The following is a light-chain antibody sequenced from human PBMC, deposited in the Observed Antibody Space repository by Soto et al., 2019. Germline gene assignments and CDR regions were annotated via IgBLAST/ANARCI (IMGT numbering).Light chain of an antibody. CDR3: QQYYDYPPLI. V-gene: IGKV3-15*01. Sequence: EILMTQSPATLSVSPGERATLSCRASRNINRKLAWYQQKPGQAPRLLISGASTRATGIPARFSGSGSGTEFTLTIISLQSEDFAVYYCQQYYDYPPLIFGGGTKVELK. CDR2: GAS. J-gene: IGKJ4*01. CDR1: RNINRK.